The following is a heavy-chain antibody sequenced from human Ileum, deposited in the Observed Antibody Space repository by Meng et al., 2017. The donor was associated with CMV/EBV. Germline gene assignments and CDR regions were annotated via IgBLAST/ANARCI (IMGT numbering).Heavy chain of an antibody. V-gene: IGHV3-74*03. J-gene: IGHJ4*02. D-gene: IGHD1-20*01. CDR2: LGKRGGNI. CDR1: GYPFSDYG. CDR3: ARDLNWNTFDY. Sequence: GACGGCLVKLGGSLSLALGASGYPFSDYGVPWVRRAPGKGVEGVSRLGKRGGNIMYADSVQGRFTISRDNAKNVLYLQMSSLRAEDTAVYYCARDLNWNTFDYWGLGTLVTVSS.